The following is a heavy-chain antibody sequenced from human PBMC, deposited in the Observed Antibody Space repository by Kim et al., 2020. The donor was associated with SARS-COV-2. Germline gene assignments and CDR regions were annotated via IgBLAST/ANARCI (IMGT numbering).Heavy chain of an antibody. CDR1: GYTFTGYY. J-gene: IGHJ5*02. Sequence: ASVKVSCKASGYTFTGYYMHWVRQAPGQGLEWMGWINPNSGGTNYAQKFQGRVTMTRDTSISTAYMELSRLRSDDTAVYYCARGSNYVGQYNWFDPWGQGTLVTVSS. CDR3: ARGSNYVGQYNWFDP. CDR2: INPNSGGT. V-gene: IGHV1-2*02. D-gene: IGHD4-4*01.